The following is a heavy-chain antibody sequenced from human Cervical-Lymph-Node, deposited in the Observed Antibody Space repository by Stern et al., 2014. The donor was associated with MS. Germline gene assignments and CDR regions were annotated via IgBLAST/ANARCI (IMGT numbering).Heavy chain of an antibody. Sequence: QVKLQESGPGLVKPSETLSLTCSLSGGSINSYYWSWIRQSPGKGLQWIGYISYSGTTSYKPSLTSRVTISIDTSKNQFSLNLTSMTAADTAVYYCARLSSRGFDSWGQGTLVTVSS. CDR3: ARLSSRGFDS. CDR1: GGSINSYY. CDR2: ISYSGTT. V-gene: IGHV4-59*01. D-gene: IGHD1-26*01. J-gene: IGHJ4*02.